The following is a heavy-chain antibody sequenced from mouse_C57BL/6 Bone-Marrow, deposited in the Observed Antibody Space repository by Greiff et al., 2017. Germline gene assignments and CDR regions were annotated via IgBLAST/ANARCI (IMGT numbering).Heavy chain of an antibody. CDR1: GFNIKDDY. CDR3: TTYAGMDY. CDR2: IDPENGDT. V-gene: IGHV14-4*01. J-gene: IGHJ4*01. Sequence: VQLKESGAELVRPGASVKLSCTASGFNIKDDYMHWVKQRPEQGLEWIGWIDPENGDTEYASKFQGKATITADTSSNTAYLQLSSLTSEDTAVYYCTTYAGMDYWGQGTSVTVSS.